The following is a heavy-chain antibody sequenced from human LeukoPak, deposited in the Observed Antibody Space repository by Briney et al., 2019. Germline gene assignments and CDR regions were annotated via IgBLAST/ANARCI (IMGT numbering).Heavy chain of an antibody. J-gene: IGHJ4*02. CDR2: MSGSVDKT. V-gene: IGHV3-23*01. CDR3: ASSGNYLYNFGN. D-gene: IGHD1-26*01. CDR1: GFTFSTYA. Sequence: SRRLSCAASGFTFSTYAMSWVRQAPGKRFEWVSFMSGSVDKTYYADSGKGRFTISRDNSENTMYLQMNSLRADDTANYFCASSGNYLYNFGNWGQGTQVTVSS.